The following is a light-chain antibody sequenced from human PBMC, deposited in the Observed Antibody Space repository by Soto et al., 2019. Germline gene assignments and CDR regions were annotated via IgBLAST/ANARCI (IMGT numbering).Light chain of an antibody. CDR2: DVT. Sequence: QSALAQPASVSGSPGQSITISCTGTSNDIATYNFVSWYQQHPGKAPKLLIYDVTNRPSGVSDRFSGSKSGSTASLTISGLQAEDEADYYCNSYTTSTSFVFGTGPKVTVL. J-gene: IGLJ1*01. CDR3: NSYTTSTSFV. V-gene: IGLV2-14*01. CDR1: SNDIATYNF.